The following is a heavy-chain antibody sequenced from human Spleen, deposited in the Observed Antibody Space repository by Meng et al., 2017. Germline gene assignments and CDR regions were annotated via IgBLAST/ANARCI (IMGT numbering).Heavy chain of an antibody. CDR2: INPHSGGT. D-gene: IGHD3-22*01. CDR3: ARGTFDYDSSGYYELDY. Sequence: ASVKVSCKASGGTFSAYVISWLRQAPGQGLEWMGRINPHSGGTNYAQKFQGRVTMTRDTSISTAYMELSRLTSDDTAVYYCARGTFDYDSSGYYELDYWGQGTLVTVSS. V-gene: IGHV1-2*06. CDR1: GGTFSAYV. J-gene: IGHJ4*02.